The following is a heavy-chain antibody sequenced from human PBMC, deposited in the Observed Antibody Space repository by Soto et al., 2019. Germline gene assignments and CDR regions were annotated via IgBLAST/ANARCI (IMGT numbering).Heavy chain of an antibody. V-gene: IGHV4-4*07. D-gene: IGHD1-1*01. Sequence: ETLSLTCTVSGASISGFYWSWIRKSAGKGLEWIGRIYATGTTDYNPSLKSRVMMSVDTSKKQFSLKLRSVTAADTAVYYCVRDGTKTLRDWFDPWGQGISVTAPQ. CDR3: VRDGTKTLRDWFDP. CDR2: IYATGTT. CDR1: GASISGFY. J-gene: IGHJ5*02.